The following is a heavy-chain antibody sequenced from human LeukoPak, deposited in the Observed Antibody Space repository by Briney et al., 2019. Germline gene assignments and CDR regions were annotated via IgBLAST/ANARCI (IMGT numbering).Heavy chain of an antibody. J-gene: IGHJ4*02. CDR1: GGSFSGYY. CDR3: ARGIYSSGWSGRYFDY. D-gene: IGHD6-19*01. Sequence: SETLSLTCAVYGGSFSGYYWSWIRQPPGKGLEWIGEINHSGSTNYNPSLKSRVTISVDTSKNQFSLKLSSVTAADTAVYYCARGIYSSGWSGRYFDYWGQGTLVTVSS. CDR2: INHSGST. V-gene: IGHV4-34*01.